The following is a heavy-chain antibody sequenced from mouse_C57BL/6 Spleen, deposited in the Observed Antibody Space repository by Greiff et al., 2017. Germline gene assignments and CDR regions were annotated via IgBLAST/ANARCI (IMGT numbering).Heavy chain of an antibody. J-gene: IGHJ4*01. CDR3: ARWGLRRSMDY. CDR2: IHPNSGST. CDR1: GYTFTSYW. Sequence: QVQLQQPGAELVKPGASVKLSCKASGYTFTSYWMHWVKQRPGQGLEWIGMIHPNSGSTNYNEKFKSKATLTVDKSSSTAYMQLSSLTSEDSAVYYCARWGLRRSMDYGGQGTSVTVSS. V-gene: IGHV1-64*01. D-gene: IGHD2-2*01.